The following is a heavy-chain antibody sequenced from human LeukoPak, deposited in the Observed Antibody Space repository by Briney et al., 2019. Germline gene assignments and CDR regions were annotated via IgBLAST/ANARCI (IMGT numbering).Heavy chain of an antibody. D-gene: IGHD4-17*01. J-gene: IGHJ5*02. CDR3: ASRWHDGYGDYWRFDP. V-gene: IGHV4-34*01. CDR2: INHSGST. Sequence: SETLSLTCAVYGGSFSGYYWTWIRQPPGKGLEWIGEINHSGSTNYNPSLKSRVTISVDTSKNQFSLKLSSVTAADTAVYYCASRWHDGYGDYWRFDPWGQGTLVTVSS. CDR1: GGSFSGYY.